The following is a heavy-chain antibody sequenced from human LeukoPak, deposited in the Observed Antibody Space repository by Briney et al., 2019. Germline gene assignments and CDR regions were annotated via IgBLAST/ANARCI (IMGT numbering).Heavy chain of an antibody. D-gene: IGHD3-10*01. Sequence: QAGGSLRLSCAASGFTFSNYWMSWVRQAPGKGLEWVANIKEDGNKKYYVDSVKGRFTISRDNAKNTLYLQMNSLRAEDTAVYYCARVASYYGSGSYFHFDYWGQGTLVTVSS. CDR2: IKEDGNKK. J-gene: IGHJ4*02. CDR1: GFTFSNYW. V-gene: IGHV3-7*01. CDR3: ARVASYYGSGSYFHFDY.